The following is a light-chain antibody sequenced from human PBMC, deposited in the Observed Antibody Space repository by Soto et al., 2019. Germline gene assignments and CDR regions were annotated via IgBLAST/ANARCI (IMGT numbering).Light chain of an antibody. Sequence: IVMTQSPATLAVSPWERATLSCRASQSVSSNLAWYQHKPGQAPRLLIYGASTRVTGVPARFSGSGSGTEFTLTISSLQSEDFAVYYCLQYNNWPWTFGQGTKVDIK. CDR3: LQYNNWPWT. CDR1: QSVSSN. V-gene: IGKV3-15*01. J-gene: IGKJ1*01. CDR2: GAS.